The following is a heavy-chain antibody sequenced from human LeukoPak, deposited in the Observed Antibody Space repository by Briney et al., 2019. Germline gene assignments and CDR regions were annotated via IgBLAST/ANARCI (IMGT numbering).Heavy chain of an antibody. CDR1: GFTFSSFA. Sequence: GGSLRLSCAASGFTFSSFAMNWVRQAPGKELEWVSGISGSGGSTYYADSVKGRFTISRDNSRNTLYLQMSSLRAEDTAIYYCAKARSYQPLTYTFDYWGQGTLVTVSS. D-gene: IGHD2-2*01. CDR2: ISGSGGST. V-gene: IGHV3-23*01. J-gene: IGHJ4*02. CDR3: AKARSYQPLTYTFDY.